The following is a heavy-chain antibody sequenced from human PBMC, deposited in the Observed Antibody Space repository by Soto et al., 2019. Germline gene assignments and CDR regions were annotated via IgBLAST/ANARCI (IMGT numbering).Heavy chain of an antibody. V-gene: IGHV1-46*01. D-gene: IGHD5-18*01. CDR1: GYTFTSYY. J-gene: IGHJ4*02. CDR3: ARDVDTAMDTQQFDY. Sequence: ASVKVSCKASGYTFTSYYMHWVRQAPGQGLEWMGIINPSGGSTSYAQKFQGRVTMTRDTSTSTVYMELSSLRSEDTAVYYCARDVDTAMDTQQFDYWGQGTLVTVSS. CDR2: INPSGGST.